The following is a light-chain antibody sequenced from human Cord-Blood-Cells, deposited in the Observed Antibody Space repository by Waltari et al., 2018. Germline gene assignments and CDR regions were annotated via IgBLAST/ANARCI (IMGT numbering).Light chain of an antibody. V-gene: IGKV1-33*01. Sequence: DIQLTQSPSSLSASVGDRVTITCQASQDIKKYLNWYQPKPGKAPKFLIYDASNLETGVPSRFSGGGSGTDLTCSISGLQPEDIPSDYSPQYDNLPLTFGGGTKVELK. CDR1: QDIKKY. J-gene: IGKJ4*01. CDR3: PQYDNLPLT. CDR2: DAS.